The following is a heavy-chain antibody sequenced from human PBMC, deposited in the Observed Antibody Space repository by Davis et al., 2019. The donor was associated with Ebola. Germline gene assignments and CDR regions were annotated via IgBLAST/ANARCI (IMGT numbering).Heavy chain of an antibody. CDR1: GFIVRSYV. Sequence: GESLKISCAASGFIVRSYVMSWVRQAPGKGLEWVSTHGTSGDTYYADSVKGRFTISRDNSKNTLYLQMNGLRVEETAIYYCAKDTSNIWFDVWGQGTMVTVSS. J-gene: IGHJ3*01. D-gene: IGHD1-26*01. V-gene: IGHV3-23*01. CDR3: AKDTSNIWFDV. CDR2: HGTSGDT.